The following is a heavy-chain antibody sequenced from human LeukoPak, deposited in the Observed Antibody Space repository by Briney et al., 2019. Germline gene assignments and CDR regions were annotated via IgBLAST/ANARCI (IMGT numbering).Heavy chain of an antibody. CDR2: ISSSSSYI. V-gene: IGHV3-21*01. CDR3: ARGLYSSGWYPPHDY. J-gene: IGHJ4*02. CDR1: GFTFSSYN. Sequence: GGSLRLSCAASGFTFSSYNMNWVRQAPGKGLEWVSSISSSSSYIYHAHSVKGRFTISRDNAKNSLYLQMNSLRAEDTAVYYCARGLYSSGWYPPHDYWGQGTLVTVSS. D-gene: IGHD6-19*01.